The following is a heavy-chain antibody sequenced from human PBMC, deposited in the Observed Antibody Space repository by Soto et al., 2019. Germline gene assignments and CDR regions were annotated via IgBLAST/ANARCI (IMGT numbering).Heavy chain of an antibody. Sequence: SVNVSCKASGSGFINSGIQWVRQVHGQRLEWIGWIVVASGQTNYAQNFRGRVAITRDTCTATAYIELTGLTSEDTAVYFCSADRPDIGVGWWVWGQGTTVTVSS. D-gene: IGHD2-15*01. V-gene: IGHV1-58*02. J-gene: IGHJ6*02. CDR2: IVVASGQT. CDR3: SADRPDIGVGWWV. CDR1: GSGFINSG.